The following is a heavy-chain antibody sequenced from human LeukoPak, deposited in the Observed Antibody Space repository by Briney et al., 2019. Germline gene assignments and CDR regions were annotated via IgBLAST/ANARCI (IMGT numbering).Heavy chain of an antibody. Sequence: PGGSLRLSCAASGFTFSSYSMNWVRQAPGKGLEWVSSISSSSSYIYYADSVKGRFTISRDNAKNSLYLQMNSLRAEDTALYYCARDGYFGSDSVTGAGALGDYYMDVWGKGTTVTVSS. J-gene: IGHJ6*03. CDR1: GFTFSSYS. V-gene: IGHV3-21*01. CDR3: ARDGYFGSDSVTGAGALGDYYMDV. CDR2: ISSSSSYI. D-gene: IGHD3-9*01.